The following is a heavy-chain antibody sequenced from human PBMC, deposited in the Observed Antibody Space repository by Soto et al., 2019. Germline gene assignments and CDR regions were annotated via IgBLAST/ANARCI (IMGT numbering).Heavy chain of an antibody. CDR3: AKDRAAAGWGFDY. J-gene: IGHJ4*02. CDR2: FSAHGST. CDR1: GFSFSSYS. V-gene: IGHV3-23*01. D-gene: IGHD6-13*01. Sequence: GSLSLSCVASGFSFSSYSMSWVRQVPGKGLQWVSGFSAHGSTYYADSAKGRFTISRDNSKNTLYLQMNSLTAEDTAMYYCAKDRAAAGWGFDYWGQGAVVTVSS.